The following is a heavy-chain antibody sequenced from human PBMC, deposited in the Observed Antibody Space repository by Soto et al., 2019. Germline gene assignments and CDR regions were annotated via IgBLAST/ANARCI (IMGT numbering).Heavy chain of an antibody. V-gene: IGHV1-69*13. Sequence: GAPVKVSCKASGGTFSSYAISWVRQAPGQGLEWMGGIIPIFGTANYAQKFQGRVTITADESTSTAYMELSSLRSEDTAVYYCARGDYGGIQNYYYHGMDVWGQGTTVTVSS. CDR1: GGTFSSYA. J-gene: IGHJ6*02. D-gene: IGHD4-17*01. CDR2: IIPIFGTA. CDR3: ARGDYGGIQNYYYHGMDV.